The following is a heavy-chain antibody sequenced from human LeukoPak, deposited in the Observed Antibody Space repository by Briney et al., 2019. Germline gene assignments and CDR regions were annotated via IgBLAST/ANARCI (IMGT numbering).Heavy chain of an antibody. V-gene: IGHV3-64D*06. D-gene: IGHD1-26*01. Sequence: PGGSLRLSCSASGFTFSTYAMHWVRQAPGKGLEYVSGISNSGSSIHYADSVRGRFTISRDNSKNTLYLQMSSLRAEDTAVYYCVTLGRLRGELDFDYWGQGTLVTVSS. CDR3: VTLGRLRGELDFDY. CDR2: ISNSGSSI. J-gene: IGHJ4*02. CDR1: GFTFSTYA.